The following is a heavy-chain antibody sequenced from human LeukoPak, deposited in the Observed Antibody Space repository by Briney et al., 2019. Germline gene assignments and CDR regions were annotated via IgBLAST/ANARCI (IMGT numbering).Heavy chain of an antibody. CDR3: ARHAFLDWLSWFDP. D-gene: IGHD3-9*01. Sequence: PSQTLSLTCTVSGGSISSGGYYWSWIRQPPGKGLEWIGYIYHSGSTYYNPSLKSRVTISVDRSKNQFSLKLSSVTAADTAVYYCARHAFLDWLSWFDPWGQGTLVTVSS. CDR1: GGSISSGGYY. V-gene: IGHV4-30-2*01. CDR2: IYHSGST. J-gene: IGHJ5*02.